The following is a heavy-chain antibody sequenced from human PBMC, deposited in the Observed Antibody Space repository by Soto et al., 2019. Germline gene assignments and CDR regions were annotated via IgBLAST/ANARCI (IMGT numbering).Heavy chain of an antibody. Sequence: GGSLRLSCAASGFTFSSYGMHWVRQAPGKGLEWVAVIWYDGSNKYYADSVKGRFTISRDNSKNTLYLQMNSLRAEDTAVYYCARDQGYSDYYYYGMDVWGQGTTVTVSS. J-gene: IGHJ6*02. CDR3: ARDQGYSDYYYYGMDV. CDR2: IWYDGSNK. V-gene: IGHV3-33*01. D-gene: IGHD3-22*01. CDR1: GFTFSSYG.